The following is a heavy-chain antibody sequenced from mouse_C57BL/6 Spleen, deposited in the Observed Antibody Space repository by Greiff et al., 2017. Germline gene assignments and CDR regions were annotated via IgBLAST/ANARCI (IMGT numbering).Heavy chain of an antibody. V-gene: IGHV1-15*01. D-gene: IGHD1-1*02. Sequence: VQLQQSGAELVRPGASVTLSCKASGYTFTDYEMHWVKQTPVHGLEWIGAIDPETGGTAYNQKFKGKAILTADKSSSTAYMELRSLTSEDSAVYYCTRGGHYFDYWGQGTTRTVSS. CDR2: IDPETGGT. J-gene: IGHJ2*01. CDR3: TRGGHYFDY. CDR1: GYTFTDYE.